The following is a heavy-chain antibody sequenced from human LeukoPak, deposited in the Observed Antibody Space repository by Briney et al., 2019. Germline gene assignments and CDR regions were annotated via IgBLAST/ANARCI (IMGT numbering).Heavy chain of an antibody. D-gene: IGHD3-22*01. V-gene: IGHV3-23*01. CDR2: ISGSGGST. J-gene: IGHJ3*02. Sequence: TGGSLRLSCAASGFTFSSYAMSWVRQAPGKGLEWVSAISGSGGSTYYADSVKGRFTISRDNSKNTLYLQMNSLRAEDTAVYYCAKDSKAYYYDSSGTPDIWGQGTMVTVSS. CDR3: AKDSKAYYYDSSGTPDI. CDR1: GFTFSSYA.